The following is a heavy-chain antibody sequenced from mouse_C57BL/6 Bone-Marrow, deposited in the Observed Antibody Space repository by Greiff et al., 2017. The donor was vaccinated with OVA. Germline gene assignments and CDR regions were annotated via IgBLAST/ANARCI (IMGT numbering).Heavy chain of an antibody. J-gene: IGHJ4*01. CDR3: TRGSNEAMDY. D-gene: IGHD2-5*01. CDR2: ISSGGDYI. Sequence: EVKLVESGGDLVKPGGSLKLSCAASGFTFSSYAMSWVRQTPEKRLEWVAYISSGGDYIYYADTVKGRFTISRDNARNTLYLQMSSLKSEDTAMYYCTRGSNEAMDYWGQGTSVTVSS. V-gene: IGHV5-9-1*02. CDR1: GFTFSSYA.